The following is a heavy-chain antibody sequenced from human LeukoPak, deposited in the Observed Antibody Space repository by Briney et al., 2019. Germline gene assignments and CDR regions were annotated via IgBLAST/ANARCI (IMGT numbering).Heavy chain of an antibody. Sequence: GGSLRLSCVASGFTFSNHAMTWVRQAPGKGLEWVSAISANGVDTFYAPSVKGRFTISRDNSKNTLYLQINSLRAEDTAIYYCAKDVWWSVSWDQGTLVTVSS. CDR2: ISANGVDT. CDR3: AKDVWWSVS. J-gene: IGHJ5*02. V-gene: IGHV3-23*01. D-gene: IGHD2-8*02. CDR1: GFTFSNHA.